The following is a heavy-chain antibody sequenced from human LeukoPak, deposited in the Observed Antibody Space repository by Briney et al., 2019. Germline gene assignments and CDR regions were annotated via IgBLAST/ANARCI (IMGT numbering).Heavy chain of an antibody. CDR2: IIPILGIA. CDR1: GGTFSSYA. J-gene: IGHJ4*02. CDR3: AREDYGDFIGY. Sequence: SVNVSFTASGGTFSSYAISLVRQAPVQGLEWMGGIIPILGIANYAQKFQGRVTITADKSTSTAYMELSSLRSEDTAVYYCAREDYGDFIGYWGQGTLVTVSS. V-gene: IGHV1-69*10. D-gene: IGHD4-17*01.